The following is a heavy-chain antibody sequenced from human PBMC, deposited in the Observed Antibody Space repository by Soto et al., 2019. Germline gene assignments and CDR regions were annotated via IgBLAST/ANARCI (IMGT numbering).Heavy chain of an antibody. D-gene: IGHD3-9*01. J-gene: IGHJ4*02. CDR2: IYSDGST. CDR1: GFTVNSNY. Sequence: EVQLVESGGGLVQPGGSLRLSCAASGFTVNSNYMSWVRQAPGKGLEWVSVIYSDGSTYYADSVKDRFIISRDNSNKTLYFQMNSLRAEDTAVYYCATLTKYDILTGFYPCWGQGTLVTVSS. CDR3: ATLTKYDILTGFYPC. V-gene: IGHV3-66*01.